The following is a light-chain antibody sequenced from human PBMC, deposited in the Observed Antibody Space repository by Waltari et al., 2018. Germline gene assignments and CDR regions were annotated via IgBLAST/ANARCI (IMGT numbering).Light chain of an antibody. J-gene: IGKJ2*01. Sequence: EIVLTQSPATLSLSPGERATLPSRASQSVNNYLAWYQQKPGQAPRLLIYDASNRATGIPARFSGSGSGTDFPLTITSLEPEDFAVYYCQQRSTWYTFGQGTKLEIK. CDR3: QQRSTWYT. V-gene: IGKV3-11*01. CDR1: QSVNNY. CDR2: DAS.